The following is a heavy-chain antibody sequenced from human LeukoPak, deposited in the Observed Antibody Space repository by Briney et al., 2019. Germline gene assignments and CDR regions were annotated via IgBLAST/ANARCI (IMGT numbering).Heavy chain of an antibody. J-gene: IGHJ4*02. D-gene: IGHD5-18*01. V-gene: IGHV3-30*04. Sequence: GGSLRLSCAASGFTFSNYVMHWVRQAPGKGLEWVAVISYDGSNKYYADSVKGRFTISRDNSKNTLYLQMNSLRAEDTAVYYCARALRGYSYGLDYWGQGTLVTVSS. CDR2: ISYDGSNK. CDR1: GFTFSNYV. CDR3: ARALRGYSYGLDY.